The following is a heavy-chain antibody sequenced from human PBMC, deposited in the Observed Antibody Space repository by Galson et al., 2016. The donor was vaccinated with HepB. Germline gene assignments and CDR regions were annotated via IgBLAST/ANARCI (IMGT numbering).Heavy chain of an antibody. Sequence: QSGAEVKKPGESLRISCTGSGYSLTDYWIGWVRQMPGKGLEWMGIIYPGDSHTRYSPSFQGQVTISADKSISTAYLQWSSLKASDTAIYYCARRLTHDSKIWDIDYWGQGTLVTVSS. D-gene: IGHD3-16*01. V-gene: IGHV5-51*01. CDR2: IYPGDSHT. CDR3: ARRLTHDSKIWDIDY. CDR1: GYSLTDYW. J-gene: IGHJ4*02.